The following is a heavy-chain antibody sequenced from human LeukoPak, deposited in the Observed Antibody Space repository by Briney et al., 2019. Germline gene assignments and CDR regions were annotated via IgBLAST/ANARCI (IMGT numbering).Heavy chain of an antibody. CDR3: ARVGKYCSSTSCYWDY. CDR2: INPNSGGT. V-gene: IGHV1-2*02. Sequence: ASVKVSCKASGYTFTGYYMHWVRQAPGQGLEWMGWINPNSGGTNYAQKFQGRVTMTRDTSISTAHMELSRLRSDDTAVYYCARVGKYCSSTSCYWDYWGQGTLVTVSS. D-gene: IGHD2-2*01. CDR1: GYTFTGYY. J-gene: IGHJ4*02.